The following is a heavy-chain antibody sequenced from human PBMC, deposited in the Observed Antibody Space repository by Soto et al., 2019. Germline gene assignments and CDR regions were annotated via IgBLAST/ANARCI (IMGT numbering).Heavy chain of an antibody. CDR1: GFTFDDYT. D-gene: IGHD3-9*01. Sequence: GGSLRLSCAASGFTFDDYTMHWVRQAPGKGLEWVSLISWDGGSTYYADSVKGRFTISRDNSKNSLYLQMNSLRTEDTALYYCAKDIRSFGGRDILTGYLSRSSRISYYYYGMDVWGQVTTVTVSS. V-gene: IGHV3-43*01. J-gene: IGHJ6*02. CDR3: AKDIRSFGGRDILTGYLSRSSRISYYYYGMDV. CDR2: ISWDGGST.